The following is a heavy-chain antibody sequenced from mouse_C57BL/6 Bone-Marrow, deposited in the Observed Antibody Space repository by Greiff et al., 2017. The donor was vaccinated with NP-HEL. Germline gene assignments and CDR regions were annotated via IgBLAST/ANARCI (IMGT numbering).Heavy chain of an antibody. CDR2: IYPGSGST. CDR3: ARPIYYYVLYED. CDR1: GYTFTSYW. V-gene: IGHV1-55*01. Sequence: QVQLQQPGAELVKPGASVKMSCKASGYTFTSYWLTWVKQRPGQGLEWIGDIYPGSGSTNYIEKFKSKATLPVDTSSRTAYLQISSLTSEDSAVYYCARPIYYYVLYEDWGQGTTLT. D-gene: IGHD1-1*01. J-gene: IGHJ2*01.